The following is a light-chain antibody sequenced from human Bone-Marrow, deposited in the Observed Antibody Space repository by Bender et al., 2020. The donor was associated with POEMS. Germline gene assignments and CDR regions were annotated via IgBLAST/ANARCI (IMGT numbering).Light chain of an antibody. CDR2: NNE. CDR3: QSYDISLSGWV. Sequence: QSVLTQPPSVSGAPGQTVTISCTGTSSNMGAGYGVNWYQQPPGTAPKLLIYNNENRASGVPDRIPGSKSGASASLAITGLQAEDEADYYCQSYDISLSGWVFGGGTKLTAL. V-gene: IGLV1-40*01. J-gene: IGLJ3*02. CDR1: SSNMGAGYG.